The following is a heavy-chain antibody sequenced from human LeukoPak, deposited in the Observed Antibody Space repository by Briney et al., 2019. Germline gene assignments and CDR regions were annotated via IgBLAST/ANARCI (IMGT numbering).Heavy chain of an antibody. J-gene: IGHJ6*02. CDR3: ARGRGYYGSGSYSPYYYGMDV. CDR1: GFTFSSYG. CDR2: IRYDGSNK. V-gene: IGHV3-33*01. D-gene: IGHD3-10*01. Sequence: GGSLRLSCAASGFTFSSYGMHWVRQAPGKGLEWVAVIRYDGSNKYYADSVKGRFAISRDNSKNTLYLQMNSLRAEDTAVYYCARGRGYYGSGSYSPYYYGMDVWGQGITVTVSS.